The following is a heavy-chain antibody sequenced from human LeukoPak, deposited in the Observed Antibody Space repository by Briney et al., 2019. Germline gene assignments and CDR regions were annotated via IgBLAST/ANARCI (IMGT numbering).Heavy chain of an antibody. V-gene: IGHV3-33*06. Sequence: PGRSLRLSCAASGFTFSSYGMHWVRQAPGKGLEWVAVIWYDGSNKYYADSVKGRFTISRDNSKNTLYLQMNSLRAEDTAMYYCAKDIEGYVVIPAALKHWGQGALVTVSS. CDR1: GFTFSSYG. CDR3: AKDIEGYVVIPAALKH. CDR2: IWYDGSNK. D-gene: IGHD2-2*01. J-gene: IGHJ4*02.